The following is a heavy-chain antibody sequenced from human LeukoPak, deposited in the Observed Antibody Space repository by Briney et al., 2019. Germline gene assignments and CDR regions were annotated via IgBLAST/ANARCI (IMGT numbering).Heavy chain of an antibody. CDR1: GYTFTNNW. V-gene: IGHV1-46*01. CDR3: ARDNSVRDEAWWFYP. Sequence: ASVRVSSKPFGYTFTNNWMHWVRQAPGQGPEWMGLISPTGGSTAYAQKFQGRVTLTRDMSTSTDYLELSSLRSEDTAVYYCARDNSVRDEAWWFYPWGQGTLVTVSS. D-gene: IGHD5-24*01. CDR2: ISPTGGST. J-gene: IGHJ5*02.